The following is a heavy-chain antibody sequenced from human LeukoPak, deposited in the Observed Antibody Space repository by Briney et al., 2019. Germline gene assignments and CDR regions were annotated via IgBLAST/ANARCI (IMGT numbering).Heavy chain of an antibody. CDR1: GFRFSGYG. V-gene: IGHV3-30*02. D-gene: IGHD4-17*01. CDR2: IRYDGTTK. Sequence: HPGGSLRLSCAASGFRFSGYGMHWVRQVPGKGLEWLAFIRYDGTTKFYTDSVKGRFAISRDNSKNTLSLQMSSLRTGDTAVYYCAALHTGTFVDYWGQGTLVTVSS. J-gene: IGHJ4*02. CDR3: AALHTGTFVDY.